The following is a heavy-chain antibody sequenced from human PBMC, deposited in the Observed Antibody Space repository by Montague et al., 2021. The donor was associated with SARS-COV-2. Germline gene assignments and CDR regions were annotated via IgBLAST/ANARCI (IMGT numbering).Heavy chain of an antibody. CDR1: GFTFSSYS. J-gene: IGHJ3*01. D-gene: IGHD6-13*01. CDR3: AKDLFLRAAGPVAVDV. CDR2: ISSSTNNI. Sequence: SLRLSCAASGFTFSSYSVNWVRQAPGKGLEWISYISSSTNNIYYADSVKGRFTISRDNARNSLYLQMNSLRAEDTAVYYCAKDLFLRAAGPVAVDVWGQGTVVTVSS. V-gene: IGHV3-48*04.